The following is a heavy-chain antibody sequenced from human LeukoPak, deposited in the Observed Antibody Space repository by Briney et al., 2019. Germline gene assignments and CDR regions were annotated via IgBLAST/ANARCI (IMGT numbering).Heavy chain of an antibody. CDR2: ISYSGST. CDR1: GGSMSSCY. Sequence: SETLSLTCTVSGGSMSSCYWSWIRQPPGKGLEWIGYISYSGSTNYNPSLKGRITISVDTSKNQFSLKLSSVTAADTAVYYCARSGVTALSWVDPWGQGTLVTVSS. V-gene: IGHV4-59*08. D-gene: IGHD2-21*02. J-gene: IGHJ5*02. CDR3: ARSGVTALSWVDP.